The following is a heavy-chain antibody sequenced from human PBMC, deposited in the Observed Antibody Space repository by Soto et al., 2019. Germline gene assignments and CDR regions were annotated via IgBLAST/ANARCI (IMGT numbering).Heavy chain of an antibody. Sequence: QVQLVQSGAEVKKPGASVKVSCKASGYTFTSYDINWVRQATGQGLEWMGWMNPNSSNTGYAKKFQGSVTMTKNNSIITANMELSSLRSEATAVYYCARSGQVGNWFDPWGQGTLVTVSS. V-gene: IGHV1-8*01. D-gene: IGHD3-3*01. CDR2: MNPNSSNT. CDR1: GYTFTSYD. CDR3: ARSGQVGNWFDP. J-gene: IGHJ5*02.